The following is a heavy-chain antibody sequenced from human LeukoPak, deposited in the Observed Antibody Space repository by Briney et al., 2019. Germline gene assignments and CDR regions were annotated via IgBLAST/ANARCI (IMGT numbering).Heavy chain of an antibody. CDR1: GFTFSSYG. J-gene: IGHJ4*02. CDR2: ISYDGSNK. V-gene: IGHV3-30*18. CDR3: AKDYPDY. Sequence: PGGSLRLSCAASGFTFSSYGMHWVRQAPGKGLEWVAVISYDGSNKYYADSVKGRFTISRDNSRNTLYLQMNSLRAEDTAVYYCAKDYPDYWGQGTLVTVSS.